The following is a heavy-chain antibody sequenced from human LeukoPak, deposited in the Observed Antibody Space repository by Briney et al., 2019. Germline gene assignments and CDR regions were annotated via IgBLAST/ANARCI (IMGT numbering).Heavy chain of an antibody. CDR1: GFTFSSYS. J-gene: IGHJ4*02. Sequence: PGGSLRLSCAASGFTFSSYSMNWVRQAPGKGLEWVSPISSSSSYIYYADSVKGRFTISRDNAKNSLYLQMNSLRAEDMAVYYCAREERWLQLSYFDYWGQGTLVTVSS. D-gene: IGHD5-24*01. V-gene: IGHV3-21*01. CDR2: ISSSSSYI. CDR3: AREERWLQLSYFDY.